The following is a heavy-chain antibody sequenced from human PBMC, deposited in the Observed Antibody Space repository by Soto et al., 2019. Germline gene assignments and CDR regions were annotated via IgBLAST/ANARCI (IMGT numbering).Heavy chain of an antibody. D-gene: IGHD3-3*01. CDR3: ARSPPPYYDFWSGSHYYYGMDV. CDR1: GYTFTGYY. V-gene: IGHV1-2*04. CDR2: SNPNSGGT. Sequence: ASVKVSCKASGYTFTGYYMHWVRQAPGQGLEWMGWSNPNSGGTNYAQKFQGWVTMTRDTSISTAYMELSRLRSDDTAVYYCARSPPPYYDFWSGSHYYYGMDVWGQGTTVTVSS. J-gene: IGHJ6*02.